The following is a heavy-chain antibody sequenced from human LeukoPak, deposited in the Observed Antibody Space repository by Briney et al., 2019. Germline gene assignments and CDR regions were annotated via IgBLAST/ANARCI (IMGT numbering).Heavy chain of an antibody. CDR1: GGSISSYY. CDR3: ARGPRITIFGVVSSYFDY. Sequence: SETLSLTCTVSGGSISSYYWSWIRQPPGKGLEWIGEINHSGSTNYNPSLKSRVTISVDTSKNQFSLKLSSVTAADTAVYYCARGPRITIFGVVSSYFDYWGQGTLVTVSS. CDR2: INHSGST. D-gene: IGHD3-3*01. J-gene: IGHJ4*02. V-gene: IGHV4-34*01.